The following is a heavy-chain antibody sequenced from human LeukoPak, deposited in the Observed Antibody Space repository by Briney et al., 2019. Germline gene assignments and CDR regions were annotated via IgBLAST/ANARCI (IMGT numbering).Heavy chain of an antibody. D-gene: IGHD1-26*01. CDR1: GFTFSSYA. CDR2: ISGSGGST. J-gene: IGHJ4*02. Sequence: GGSLRLSCAASGFTFSSYAMSWVRQAPGKGLEWVSAISGSGGSTCYADSVKGRFTISRDNSKNTLYLQMNSLRAEDTAVYYCAKDRVGAGGSYDPFDYWGQGTLVTVSS. V-gene: IGHV3-23*01. CDR3: AKDRVGAGGSYDPFDY.